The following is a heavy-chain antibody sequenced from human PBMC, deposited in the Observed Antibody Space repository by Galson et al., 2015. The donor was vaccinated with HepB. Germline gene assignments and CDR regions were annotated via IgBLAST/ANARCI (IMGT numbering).Heavy chain of an antibody. CDR2: ISSNGGST. Sequence: SLRLSCAASGFTFSSYAMHWVRQAPGKGLEYVSAISSNGGSTYYANSVKGRFTISRDNSKNTLYLQMGSLRAEDMAVYYCAREEGPYYYYYGMDVWGQGTTVTVSS. CDR1: GFTFSSYA. CDR3: AREEGPYYYYYGMDV. J-gene: IGHJ6*02. V-gene: IGHV3-64*01.